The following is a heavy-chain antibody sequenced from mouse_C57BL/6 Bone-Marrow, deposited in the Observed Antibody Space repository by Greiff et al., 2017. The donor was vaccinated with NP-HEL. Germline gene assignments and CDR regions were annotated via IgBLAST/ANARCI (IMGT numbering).Heavy chain of an antibody. D-gene: IGHD2-4*01. CDR3: ARNCYYDYERSHYFDY. J-gene: IGHJ2*01. CDR1: GFSLTSYA. Sequence: VKLMESGPGLVAPSPSLSITCTVSGFSLTSYAISWVRQPPGKGLEWLGVIWTGGGTNYYSALTSRLSISKDNSKSQVFLKMNSLQTDDTARYYCARNCYYDYERSHYFDYWGQGTTLTVSS. V-gene: IGHV2-9-1*01. CDR2: IWTGGGT.